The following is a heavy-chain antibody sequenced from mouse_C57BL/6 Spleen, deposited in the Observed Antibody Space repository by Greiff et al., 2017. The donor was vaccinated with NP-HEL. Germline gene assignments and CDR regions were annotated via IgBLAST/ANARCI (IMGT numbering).Heavy chain of an antibody. Sequence: EVMLVESGGGLVKPGGSLKLSCAASGFTFSSYAMSWVRQTPEKRLEWVATISDGGSYTYYPDNVKGRFTISRDNAKNNLYLQMSHLKSEDTAMYYCARDSLYYSNYWYFDVWGTGTTVTVSS. J-gene: IGHJ1*03. CDR1: GFTFSSYA. V-gene: IGHV5-4*01. CDR3: ARDSLYYSNYWYFDV. CDR2: ISDGGSYT. D-gene: IGHD2-5*01.